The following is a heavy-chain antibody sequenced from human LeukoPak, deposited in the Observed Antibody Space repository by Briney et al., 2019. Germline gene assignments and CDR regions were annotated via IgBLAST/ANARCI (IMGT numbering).Heavy chain of an antibody. D-gene: IGHD3-9*01. Sequence: TSETLSLTCTVSGGSISSYYWSWIRQPPGKGLEWIGYFYTSGSTNYNPSLKSRVTISVDTSKNQFSLKLSSVTAADTAVYYCARRASSTGLTYYYYYYMDVWGKGTTVTVSS. CDR3: ARRASSTGLTYYYYYYMDV. CDR1: GGSISSYY. J-gene: IGHJ6*03. CDR2: FYTSGST. V-gene: IGHV4-4*09.